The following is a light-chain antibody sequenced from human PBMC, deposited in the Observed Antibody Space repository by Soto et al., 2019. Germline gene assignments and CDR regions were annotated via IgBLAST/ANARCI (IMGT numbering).Light chain of an antibody. J-gene: IGLJ3*02. CDR3: FLSYSGTNWV. CDR1: TGDVTSAHY. V-gene: IGLV7-46*01. Sequence: QAVVTQAPSLTVSPGGTVTLTCGSSTGDVTSAHYPSWIQQKPCPAPKTLIYDASNKHSWTPARFSGSLLGGKAALTLSGAQPEDEADYYCFLSYSGTNWVFGGGTQLTV. CDR2: DAS.